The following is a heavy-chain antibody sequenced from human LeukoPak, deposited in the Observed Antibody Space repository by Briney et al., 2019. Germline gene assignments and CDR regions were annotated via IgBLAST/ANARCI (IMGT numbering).Heavy chain of an antibody. CDR2: INAYNGDT. J-gene: IGHJ4*02. CDR1: GYSFRSYG. CDR3: ATHGSGTWNDY. Sequence: GASVKVSCKASGYSFRSYGFSWVRQAPGQGLEWMVWINAYNGDTNYAQKLRGRVTVTTDTSTSTAYMELRSLRSDDTAVYYCATHGSGTWNDYWGQGTLVTVSS. V-gene: IGHV1-18*01. D-gene: IGHD3-10*01.